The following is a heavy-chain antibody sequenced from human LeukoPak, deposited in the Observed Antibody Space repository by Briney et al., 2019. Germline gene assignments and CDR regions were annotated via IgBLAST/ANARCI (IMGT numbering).Heavy chain of an antibody. V-gene: IGHV4-59*01. CDR2: IYYSGST. Sequence: SETLSLTCTVSGGSISSYYWSWNRQPPGKGLEWIGYIYYSGSTNYNPSLKSRVTISVDTSKNQFSLKLSSVTAADTAVYYCATYDYAGLFFDYWGQGTLVTVSS. CDR3: ATYDYAGLFFDY. CDR1: GGSISSYY. J-gene: IGHJ4*02. D-gene: IGHD4-17*01.